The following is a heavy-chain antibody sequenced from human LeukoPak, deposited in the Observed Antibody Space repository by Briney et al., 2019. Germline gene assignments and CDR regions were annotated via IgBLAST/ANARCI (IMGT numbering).Heavy chain of an antibody. CDR3: AKGWWQFDY. J-gene: IGHJ4*02. V-gene: IGHV3-74*03. CDR2: INSDGSST. Sequence: GGSLRLSCAASGFTFSSYWMHWVRQAPGKGLVWVTRINSDGSSTMYADSVKGRFTISRDNAKNTLYLQMNSLRDEDTAVYYCAKGWWQFDYWGQGTLDVVSS. CDR1: GFTFSSYW. D-gene: IGHD2-15*01.